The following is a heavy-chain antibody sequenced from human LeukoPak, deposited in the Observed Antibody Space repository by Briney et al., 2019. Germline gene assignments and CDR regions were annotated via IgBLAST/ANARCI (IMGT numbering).Heavy chain of an antibody. J-gene: IGHJ3*02. Sequence: SETLSLTCTVSGGSISSYYWSWIRQPPGKGLEWIGYIYYSGSTNYNPSLKSRVTISVDTSKNQFSLKLNSVTAADTAVYYCARGGWRAAGGQVGPVDAFDIWGQGTMVTVSS. CDR2: IYYSGST. V-gene: IGHV4-59*01. CDR3: ARGGWRAAGGQVGPVDAFDI. D-gene: IGHD1-26*01. CDR1: GGSISSYY.